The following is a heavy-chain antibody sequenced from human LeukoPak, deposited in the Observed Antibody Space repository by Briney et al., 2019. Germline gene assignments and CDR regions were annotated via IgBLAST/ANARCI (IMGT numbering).Heavy chain of an antibody. D-gene: IGHD6-13*01. CDR1: GYTFTSYG. CDR3: AREPSYSSSWYGENDY. V-gene: IGHV1-18*01. Sequence: GASAKVSCKASGYTFTSYGISWVRQAPGQGLEWMGWISAYNGNTNYAQKLQGRVTMTTDTSTSTAYMELSSLRSEDTAVYYCAREPSYSSSWYGENDYWGQGTLVTVSS. J-gene: IGHJ4*02. CDR2: ISAYNGNT.